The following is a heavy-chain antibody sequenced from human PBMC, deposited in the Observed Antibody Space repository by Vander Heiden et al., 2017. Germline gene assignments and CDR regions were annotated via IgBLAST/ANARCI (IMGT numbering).Heavy chain of an antibody. CDR1: GFPFSSYS. Sequence: EVQLEESGGGLVQPGGSLRLPRPASGFPFSSYSLNWIRQAPGKGLEWVSYISSSSSTIYYSDTVKGRFTISRDNAKDSLFLQMNSLRDQDTGVYYCARVGSGYDLINDGFDIWGQGTMVTVSS. V-gene: IGHV3-48*02. J-gene: IGHJ3*02. D-gene: IGHD5-12*01. CDR3: ARVGSGYDLINDGFDI. CDR2: ISSSSSTI.